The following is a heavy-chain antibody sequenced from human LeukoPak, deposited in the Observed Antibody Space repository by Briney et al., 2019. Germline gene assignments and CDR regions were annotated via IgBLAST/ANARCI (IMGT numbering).Heavy chain of an antibody. CDR2: FDPEDGET. CDR1: GYTLTELS. Sequence: ASVKVSCKVSGYTLTELSMHWVRQAPGKGLEWMGGFDPEDGETIYAQKFQGRVTMTEDTSTDTAYMDLSSLRSEDTAVYYCAADKRVYYDILTGYYNDSVYWGQGTLVTVSS. CDR3: AADKRVYYDILTGYYNDSVY. D-gene: IGHD3-9*01. V-gene: IGHV1-24*01. J-gene: IGHJ4*02.